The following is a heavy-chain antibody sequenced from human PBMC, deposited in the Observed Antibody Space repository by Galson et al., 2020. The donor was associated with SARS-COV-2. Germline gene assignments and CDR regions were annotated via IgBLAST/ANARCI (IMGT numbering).Heavy chain of an antibody. J-gene: IGHJ3*02. CDR1: GGSITVYTFY. Sequence: SQTLSLTCTVSGGSITVYTFYWAWLRQAPGKGLQFIGTTYHSGNTYYNPSLESRISTSVDTSKNQFSLHLRSVTAADTAVYFCARQIFYESSGFYPDAFDIWGQGKMVRVSS. V-gene: IGHV4-39*01. CDR3: ARQIFYESSGFYPDAFDI. CDR2: TYHSGNT. D-gene: IGHD3-22*01.